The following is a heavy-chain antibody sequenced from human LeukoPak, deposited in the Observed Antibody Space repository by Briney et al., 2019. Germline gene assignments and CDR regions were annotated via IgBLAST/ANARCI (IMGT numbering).Heavy chain of an antibody. CDR1: GFTFSSYW. J-gene: IGHJ6*03. D-gene: IGHD6-13*01. CDR3: AIGRIACAIDYYCCIDG. CDR2: IKQDGSEK. Sequence: PGGSLRLSCAASGFTFSSYWMSWVRQAPGKGLEWVAYIKQDGSEKYYADSVKGRFTISRDNAKNSLYLQMNSLRAEDTAVYYCAIGRIACAIDYYCCIDGWGEPSSVTV. V-gene: IGHV3-7*01.